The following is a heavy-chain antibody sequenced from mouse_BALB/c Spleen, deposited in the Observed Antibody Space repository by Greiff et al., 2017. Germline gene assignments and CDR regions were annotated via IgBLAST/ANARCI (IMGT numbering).Heavy chain of an antibody. J-gene: IGHJ3*01. CDR3: ARPHYYGSSEGFAY. V-gene: IGHV2-2*02. CDR2: IWSGGST. CDR1: GFSLTSYG. D-gene: IGHD1-1*01. Sequence: VKLMESGPGLVQPSQSLSITCTVSGFSLTSYGVHWVRQSPGKGLEWLGVIWSGGSTDYNAAFISRLSISKDNSKSQVFFKMNSLQANDTAIYYCARPHYYGSSEGFAYWGQGTLVTVSA.